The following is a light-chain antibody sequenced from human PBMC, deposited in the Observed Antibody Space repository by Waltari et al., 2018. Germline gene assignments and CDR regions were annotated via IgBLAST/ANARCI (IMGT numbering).Light chain of an antibody. CDR2: DAS. V-gene: IGKV1-33*01. CDR3: QQYDNLPLT. J-gene: IGKJ4*01. CDR1: QDISNY. Sequence: DIQMNQSPSSLSASVGDRLTITCQASQDISNYLNWYQQKPGKAPKLLIYDASNLETGVPSRFSGSGSGTDFTFTISSLQPEDIATYYCQQYDNLPLTFGGGTKVEIK.